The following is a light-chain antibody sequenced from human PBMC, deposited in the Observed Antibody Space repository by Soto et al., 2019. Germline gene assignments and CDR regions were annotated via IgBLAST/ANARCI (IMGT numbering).Light chain of an antibody. Sequence: EIVMLPFPAAPFLSPGGRATLSRRASQSVGSYLAWYQQKPGQAPRLLIYGASTRATGIPARFSGSGSGTEFTLTISSLQSEDFAVYYCQQYNSWPLFGGGTKVDIK. CDR2: GAS. V-gene: IGKV3-15*01. CDR1: QSVGSY. J-gene: IGKJ4*01. CDR3: QQYNSWPL.